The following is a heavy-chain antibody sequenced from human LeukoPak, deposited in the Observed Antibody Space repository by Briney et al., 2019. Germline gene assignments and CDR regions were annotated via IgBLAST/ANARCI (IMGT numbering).Heavy chain of an antibody. J-gene: IGHJ6*03. D-gene: IGHD5-18*01. V-gene: IGHV3-21*01. CDR1: GFTFTTYS. CDR3: ARRRLWLDYYYYLDV. Sequence: PGGSLRLSCAASGFTFTTYSMNWVRQAPGKGLEWVSFVSSTSRFISYADSVKGRFTISRDNAKNSLYLQMNSLRAEDTAVYYCARRRLWLDYYYYLDVWGKGTTVTVSS. CDR2: VSSTSRFI.